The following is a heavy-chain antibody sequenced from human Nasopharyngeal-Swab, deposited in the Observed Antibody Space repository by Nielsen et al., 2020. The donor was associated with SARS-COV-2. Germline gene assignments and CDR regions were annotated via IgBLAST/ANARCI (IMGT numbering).Heavy chain of an antibody. J-gene: IGHJ4*02. CDR1: GYSFTSYW. Sequence: GESLKISCKGSGYSFTSYWLGWVRQMPGKGLEWMGIIYPGDSDTRYSPSFHSQVTISADKSISTAYLQWSSLKASDTAMYYCARDGQSAAGYSGYDYLRGLNYWGQGTLVTVSS. CDR2: IYPGDSDT. CDR3: ARDGQSAAGYSGYDYLRGLNY. D-gene: IGHD5-12*01. V-gene: IGHV5-51*01.